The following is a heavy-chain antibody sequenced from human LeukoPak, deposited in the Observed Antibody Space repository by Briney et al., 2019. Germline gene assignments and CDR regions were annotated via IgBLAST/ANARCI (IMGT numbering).Heavy chain of an antibody. V-gene: IGHV1-24*01. D-gene: IGHD2-15*01. Sequence: GASVKVSCKVTGYTLTELSMHWVRQAPGKGLEWMGGFDPEDGETIYAQKFQGRVTVTEDTSTDTAYMELSSLRSEDTAVYYRATVGLYCSGGSCYLVDPWAQGTLVTVSS. CDR2: FDPEDGET. CDR3: ATVGLYCSGGSCYLVDP. J-gene: IGHJ5*02. CDR1: GYTLTELS.